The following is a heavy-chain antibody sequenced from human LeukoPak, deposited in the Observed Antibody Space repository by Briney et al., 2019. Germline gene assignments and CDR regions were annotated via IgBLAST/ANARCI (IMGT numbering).Heavy chain of an antibody. Sequence: PGGSLRLSCAASGFTFSSYGMSWVRQAPGKGLEWVANIKQDGSEKYYVDSVKGRFTISRDNAKNSLYLQMNSLRAEDMALYYCAKGGVGATYAFDIWGQGTMVTVSS. CDR3: AKGGVGATYAFDI. CDR1: GFTFSSYG. CDR2: IKQDGSEK. J-gene: IGHJ3*02. D-gene: IGHD1-26*01. V-gene: IGHV3-7*03.